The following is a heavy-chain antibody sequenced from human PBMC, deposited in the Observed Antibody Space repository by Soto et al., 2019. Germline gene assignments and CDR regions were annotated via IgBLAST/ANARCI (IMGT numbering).Heavy chain of an antibody. V-gene: IGHV3-11*04. Sequence: QVQLVESGGALVKPGGSLRLSCAASGFKFSDYYMSWIRQTPGKGLEWVSYITQSGHATEYADSVRGRFTISRDNNKNSLYLQMNSLRVEDTGVYYCARAIRGYGTYGGYLGQGTLVSVSS. CDR2: ITQSGHAT. D-gene: IGHD5-12*01. J-gene: IGHJ4*02. CDR3: ARAIRGYGTYGGY. CDR1: GFKFSDYY.